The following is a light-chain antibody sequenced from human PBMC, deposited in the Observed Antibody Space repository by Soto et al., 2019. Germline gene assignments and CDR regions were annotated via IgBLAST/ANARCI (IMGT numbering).Light chain of an antibody. CDR2: GAS. CDR1: QTINNN. Sequence: VMTQAPATLSVSPGERATLSCRASQTINNNIAWYQLKDGQVPRLLIYGASTRATDIPARFSGSGSETDFTLTVSSLRSEDSAVYYCQQYNYWPITFGQGTRLEIK. J-gene: IGKJ5*01. V-gene: IGKV3-15*01. CDR3: QQYNYWPIT.